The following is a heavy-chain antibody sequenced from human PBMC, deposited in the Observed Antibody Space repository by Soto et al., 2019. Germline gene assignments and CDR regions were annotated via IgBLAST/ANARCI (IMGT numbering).Heavy chain of an antibody. V-gene: IGHV1-69*06. CDR2: IIPIFGTA. CDR1: GGTFSSYA. D-gene: IGHD3-22*01. CDR3: ARIITMIVVVIDYYYGMAV. J-gene: IGHJ6*02. Sequence: QVQLVQSGAEVKKPGSSVKVSCKASGGTFSSYAISWVRQAPGQGLEWMGGIIPIFGTANYAQQFQGRVTITADKSTSTAYIELSSLRSEDTAVYYCARIITMIVVVIDYYYGMAVGGHGTTVTVSS.